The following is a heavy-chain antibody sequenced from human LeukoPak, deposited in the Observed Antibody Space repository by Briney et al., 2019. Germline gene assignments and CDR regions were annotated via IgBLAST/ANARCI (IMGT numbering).Heavy chain of an antibody. D-gene: IGHD3-22*01. V-gene: IGHV5-51*01. CDR3: ARRTYYYDSSGYYYNYFDY. Sequence: GESLKISCKGSGYSFTSDWIGWVRQMPGKGVEWMGIIYPGDSDTRYSPSFQGQVTISADKSISTAYLQWSSLKASDAAMYYCARRTYYYDSSGYYYNYFDYWGQGTLVTVSS. J-gene: IGHJ4*02. CDR1: GYSFTSDW. CDR2: IYPGDSDT.